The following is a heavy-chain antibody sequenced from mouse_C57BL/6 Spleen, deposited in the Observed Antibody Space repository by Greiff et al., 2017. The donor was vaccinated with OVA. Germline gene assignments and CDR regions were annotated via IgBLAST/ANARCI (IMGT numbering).Heavy chain of an antibody. CDR1: GYTFTSYW. V-gene: IGHV1-55*01. CDR2: IYPGSGST. D-gene: IGHD1-1*01. CDR3: ARWNYGSRAWFAY. Sequence: QVQLKQPGAELVKPGASVKMSCKASGYTFTSYWITWVKQRPGQGLEWIGDIYPGSGSTNYNEKFKSKATLTVDTSSSTAYMQLSSLTSEDSAVYYCARWNYGSRAWFAYWGQGTLVTVSA. J-gene: IGHJ3*01.